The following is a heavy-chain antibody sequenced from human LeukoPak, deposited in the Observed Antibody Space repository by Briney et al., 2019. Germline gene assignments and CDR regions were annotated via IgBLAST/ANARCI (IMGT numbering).Heavy chain of an antibody. V-gene: IGHV4-59*01. D-gene: IGHD3-16*01. CDR2: IYYSGST. J-gene: IGHJ5*02. CDR1: GGSISSYY. Sequence: SETLSLTCTVSGGSISSYYWSWIRQPPGKGLEWIGYIYYSGSTNYNPSLKSRVTISVDTSKNQFSLKLSSVTAADTAVYYCARDNAITYYDYVWVDGRQYNWFDPWGQGTLVTVSS. CDR3: ARDNAITYYDYVWVDGRQYNWFDP.